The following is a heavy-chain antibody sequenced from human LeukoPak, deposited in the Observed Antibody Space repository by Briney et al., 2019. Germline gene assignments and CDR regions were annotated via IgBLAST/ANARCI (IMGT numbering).Heavy chain of an antibody. CDR2: INTSGGST. CDR3: AREGDIGWFDP. CDR1: GYTFTSYY. J-gene: IGHJ5*02. V-gene: IGHV1-46*01. D-gene: IGHD5-12*01. Sequence: ASVKVSCKASGYTFTSYYIHWVRQAPGQGLEWMGIINTSGGSTSYAQKFQGRVTMTRDTSTSTVYMELSSLRSEDTAVYYCAREGDIGWFDPWGQGTLVTVSS.